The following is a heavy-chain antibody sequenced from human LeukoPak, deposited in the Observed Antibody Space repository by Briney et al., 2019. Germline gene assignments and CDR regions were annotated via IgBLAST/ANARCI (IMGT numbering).Heavy chain of an antibody. V-gene: IGHV3-11*01. CDR3: ARDRSGGLVRLTDY. CDR2: ISSSGSTV. J-gene: IGHJ4*02. CDR1: GFTFSDYY. D-gene: IGHD3-10*01. Sequence: GGSLRLSCAASGFTFSDYYMNWIRQAPGKGLELVSYISSSGSTVHYVDSVKGRFTISRDNAKNSLYLQMDSLRAEDTAVYYCARDRSGGLVRLTDYWGQGTLVTVSS.